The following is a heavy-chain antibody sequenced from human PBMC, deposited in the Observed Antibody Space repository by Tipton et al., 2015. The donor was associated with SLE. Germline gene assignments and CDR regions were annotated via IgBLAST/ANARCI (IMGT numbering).Heavy chain of an antibody. J-gene: IGHJ5*02. Sequence: TLSLTCSVSGGSISSSSYYWGWIRQPPGKGLEWIGYIYYSGSTNYNPSLKSRVTISVDASKNQFSLKLSSVTAADTAVYYCARSWIQLQGFDPWGQGTLVTVSS. V-gene: IGHV4-61*05. CDR1: GGSISSSSYY. CDR3: ARSWIQLQGFDP. CDR2: IYYSGST. D-gene: IGHD5-18*01.